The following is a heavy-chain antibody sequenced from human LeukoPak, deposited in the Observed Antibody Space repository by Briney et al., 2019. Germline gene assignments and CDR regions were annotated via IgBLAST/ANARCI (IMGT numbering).Heavy chain of an antibody. J-gene: IGHJ4*02. CDR1: GYTFTGYY. Sequence: ASVKVSCKASGYTFTGYYMHWVRQAPGQGLEWMGWINPNSGGTNYAQKLQGRVTMTTDTSTSTAYMELRSLGSDDTAVYYCARDAPPRPVWGSYRRFDYWGQGTLVTVSS. CDR2: INPNSGGT. D-gene: IGHD3-16*02. V-gene: IGHV1-2*02. CDR3: ARDAPPRPVWGSYRRFDY.